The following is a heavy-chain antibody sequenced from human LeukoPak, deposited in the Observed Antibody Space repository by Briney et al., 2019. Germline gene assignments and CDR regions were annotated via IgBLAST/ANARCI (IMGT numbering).Heavy chain of an antibody. J-gene: IGHJ6*03. CDR1: GFTFSSYS. V-gene: IGHV3-21*04. CDR3: AKASEGYYYYYYMDV. Sequence: GGSLRLSCAASGFTFSSYSMNWVRQAPGKGLEWVSSISSSSNYIYYADSMKGRFTISRDNSKNSLYLQMNSLRAEDTASYYCAKASEGYYYYYYMDVWGKGTTVTVSS. CDR2: ISSSSNYI.